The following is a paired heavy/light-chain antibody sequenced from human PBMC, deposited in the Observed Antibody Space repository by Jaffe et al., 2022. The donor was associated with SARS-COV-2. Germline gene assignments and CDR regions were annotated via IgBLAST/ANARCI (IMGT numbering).Light chain of an antibody. Sequence: DIVMTQSPDSLAVSLGERATINCTSSQGLSYGPNNDDYLAWYQQKAGQSPRLLISWASTRESGVPDRFTGSGSGTDFTLTINSLQAEDVAIYYCQQFYTTLPTFGGGTKVEIK. CDR3: QQFYTTLPT. V-gene: IGKV4-1*01. CDR1: QGLSYGPNNDDY. J-gene: IGKJ4*01. CDR2: WAS.
Heavy chain of an antibody. V-gene: IGHV3-64D*09. J-gene: IGHJ4*02. CDR2: INRIGDTT. CDR1: GFSFSTYA. Sequence: QLVESGGGLVQPGGSLRLSCSASGFSFSTYAMYWVRQTPGKGLEYVSAINRIGDTTFYSDSVRGRFTVSRDNSKNMLYLQMNSLGVDDTAIYYCVKRAAYNFAHWWGQGALVTVSS. CDR3: VKRAAYNFAHW. D-gene: IGHD1-1*01.